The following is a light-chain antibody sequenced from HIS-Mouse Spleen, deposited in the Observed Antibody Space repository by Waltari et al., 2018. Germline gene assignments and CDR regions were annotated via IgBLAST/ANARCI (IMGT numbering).Light chain of an antibody. CDR2: EDS. Sequence: SYELTQPPSVPVSPGQTARITCSGDALPKTYASWYQQKSGQAPVLVINEDSKRPSGIPEGFSGSSSGTMATLTISGAQVEDEADYYCYSTDSSGNHRVFGGGTKLTVL. CDR3: YSTDSSGNHRV. CDR1: ALPKTY. V-gene: IGLV3-10*01. J-gene: IGLJ2*01.